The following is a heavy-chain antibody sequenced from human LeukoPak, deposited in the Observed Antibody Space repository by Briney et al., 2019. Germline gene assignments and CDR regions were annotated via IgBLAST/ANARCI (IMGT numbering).Heavy chain of an antibody. D-gene: IGHD3-3*01. V-gene: IGHV1-69*13. CDR3: ARVFHYDFWSGSWWFDP. Sequence: SVKVSCKASGGTFSSYAISWVRQAPGQGLEWMGGIIPIFGTANYAQKFQGRVTITADESTSTAYMELSSLRSEDTAVYYCARVFHYDFWSGSWWFDPWGQGTLVTVSS. CDR2: IIPIFGTA. J-gene: IGHJ5*02. CDR1: GGTFSSYA.